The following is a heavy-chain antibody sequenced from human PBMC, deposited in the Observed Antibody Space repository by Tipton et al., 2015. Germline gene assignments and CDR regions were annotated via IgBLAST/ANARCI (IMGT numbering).Heavy chain of an antibody. V-gene: IGHV4-30-4*01. CDR1: GASISSGDHY. J-gene: IGHJ3*02. CDR2: VYYSGST. CDR3: ARLGFGELTAFDI. Sequence: LRLSCTVSGASISSGDHYWSWIRQPPGKGLEWIGYVYYSGSTNYNPSLKSRVFISLDTSTNQFSLKLSSVTAADTAVYYCARLGFGELTAFDIWGQGTMVTVSS. D-gene: IGHD3-10*01.